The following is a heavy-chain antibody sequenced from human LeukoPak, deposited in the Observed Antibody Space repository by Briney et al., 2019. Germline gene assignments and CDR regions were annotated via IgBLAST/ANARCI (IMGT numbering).Heavy chain of an antibody. J-gene: IGHJ4*02. CDR2: ISWDGGST. CDR1: GFTFSSYG. Sequence: GGSLRLSCAASGFTFSSYGMHWVRQAPGKGLEWVSLISWDGGSTYYADSVKGRFTISRDNSKNSLYLQMNSLRAEDTALYYCAKDSRGSYDYWGQGTLVTVSS. V-gene: IGHV3-43D*03. CDR3: AKDSRGSYDY. D-gene: IGHD1-26*01.